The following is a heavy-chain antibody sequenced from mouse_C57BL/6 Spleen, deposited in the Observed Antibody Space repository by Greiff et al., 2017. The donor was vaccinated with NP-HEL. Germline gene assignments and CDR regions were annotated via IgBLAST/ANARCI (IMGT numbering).Heavy chain of an antibody. J-gene: IGHJ2*01. CDR3: ARGEYYSRGADSEN. Sequence: EVKLQQSGPELVKPGASVKISCKASGYTFTDYYMNWVKQSHGKSLEWIGDINPNNGGTSYNQKFKGKATLTVDKSSSTAYMELRSLTSEDSVVYYCARGEYYSRGADSENWGEDTTLTESS. V-gene: IGHV1-26*01. D-gene: IGHD1-1*01. CDR1: GYTFTDYY. CDR2: INPNNGGT.